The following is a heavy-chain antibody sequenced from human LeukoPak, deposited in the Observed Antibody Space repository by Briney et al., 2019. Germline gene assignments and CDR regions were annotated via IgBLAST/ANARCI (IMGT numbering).Heavy chain of an antibody. D-gene: IGHD6-13*01. CDR3: ARDRDSSSWSSLNDAFDI. V-gene: IGHV3-48*01. J-gene: IGHJ3*02. CDR1: GFTFRTYG. Sequence: GGSLRLSCAASGFTFRTYGMHWVRQAPGKGLEWVSGISSIDGSTYYADSVKGRFTISRDNAKNSLYLQMNSLRAEDTAVYYCARDRDSSSWSSLNDAFDIWGQGTMVTVSS. CDR2: ISSIDGST.